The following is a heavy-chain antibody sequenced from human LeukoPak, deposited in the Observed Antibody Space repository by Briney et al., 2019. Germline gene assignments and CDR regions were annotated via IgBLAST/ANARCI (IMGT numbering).Heavy chain of an antibody. Sequence: GGSLRLSCTASGFTFRSYTMNWVRQAPGKGLEWVSTISGGGTTTYYAESVKGRFTISRDNSKNTLYLQLNGLRAEDTAVYYCATGGSYFDYWGQGTQVTVSS. CDR2: ISGGGTTT. CDR3: ATGGSYFDY. V-gene: IGHV3-23*01. D-gene: IGHD1-1*01. CDR1: GFTFRSYT. J-gene: IGHJ4*02.